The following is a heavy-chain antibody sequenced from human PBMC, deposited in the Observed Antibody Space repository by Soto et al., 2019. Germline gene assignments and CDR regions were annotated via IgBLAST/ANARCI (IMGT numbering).Heavy chain of an antibody. V-gene: IGHV4-59*01. CDR2: IYYSGST. D-gene: IGHD3-3*01. CDR3: TRDGGRYYAMDV. J-gene: IGHJ6*02. Sequence: PSETLSLTCTVSGDPINSYYWSWIRQPPGKGLEWIGNIYYSGSTKYNPSLKSRVTISVDTSKNQFFLKLSSVTAADTAVYYCTRDGGRYYAMDVWGQGTTVTVSS. CDR1: GDPINSYY.